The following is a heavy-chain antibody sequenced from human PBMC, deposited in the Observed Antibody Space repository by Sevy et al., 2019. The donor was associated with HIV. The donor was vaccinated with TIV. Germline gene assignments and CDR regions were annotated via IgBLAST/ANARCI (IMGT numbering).Heavy chain of an antibody. CDR3: GRAMDV. Sequence: GGSLRLTCAASGFTFSSYWMHWVRQAPGKGLEWVANIKQDGSEKYYVDSVKGRFTISRDNAKNSLYLQMNSLRPEDTAVYYCGRAMDVWRQGTTVTVSS. J-gene: IGHJ6*02. CDR2: IKQDGSEK. CDR1: GFTFSSYW. V-gene: IGHV3-7*01.